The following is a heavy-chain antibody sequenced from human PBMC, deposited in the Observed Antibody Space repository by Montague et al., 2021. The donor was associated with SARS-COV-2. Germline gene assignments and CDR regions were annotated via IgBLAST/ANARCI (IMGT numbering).Heavy chain of an antibody. J-gene: IGHJ4*02. CDR2: IYYSGSS. CDR3: ASPGGYCSGGSCYYVY. D-gene: IGHD2-15*01. CDR1: GFSLSTSGVG. Sequence: VKPTQTLPLTCTFSGFSLSTSGVGVGWIRQPPGKGLEWIGYIYYSGSSNYNPSLKSRVTISIDTSKNQFSLNLNSVTAADEAVYYCASPGGYCSGGSCYYVYWGQGTLVTVSS. V-gene: IGHV4-61*08.